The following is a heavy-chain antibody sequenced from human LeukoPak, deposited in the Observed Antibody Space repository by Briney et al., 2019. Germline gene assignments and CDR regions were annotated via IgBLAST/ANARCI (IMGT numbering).Heavy chain of an antibody. Sequence: GGSLRLSCAASGFTFSDYYMGWIRQAPGKGLEWVSYITSNGYSVYYAASVKGRFTISRDNAKNSLYLQVNSLTAEDTAVYYCARAGVDTSGYYYQGFDYWGQGTLVTVSS. CDR2: ITSNGYSV. J-gene: IGHJ4*02. D-gene: IGHD3-3*01. V-gene: IGHV3-11*04. CDR1: GFTFSDYY. CDR3: ARAGVDTSGYYYQGFDY.